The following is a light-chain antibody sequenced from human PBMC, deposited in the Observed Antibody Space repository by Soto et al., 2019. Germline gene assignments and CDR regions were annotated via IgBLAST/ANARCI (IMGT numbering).Light chain of an antibody. CDR1: QSVSSN. CDR3: QQYNNWPGT. V-gene: IGKV3-15*01. J-gene: IGKJ2*01. Sequence: EIVMTQSPATLSVSPGERATLSCRASQSVSSNLAWYQQKPGQAPRLLIYGASTRATGIPARFSGSGSGTEFTLTSSRLQSEDFAVYYCQQYNNWPGTFGQGTKLEIK. CDR2: GAS.